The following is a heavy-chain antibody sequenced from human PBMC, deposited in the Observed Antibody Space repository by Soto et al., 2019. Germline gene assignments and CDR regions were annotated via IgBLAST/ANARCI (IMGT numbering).Heavy chain of an antibody. CDR3: ARVQSGSYALYYFDY. V-gene: IGHV4-34*01. CDR1: GGSFSGYY. CDR2: INHSGST. J-gene: IGHJ4*02. D-gene: IGHD1-26*01. Sequence: ETLSLTCTVYGGSFSGYYCSWIRQPPGKGLEWIGEINHSGSTNYNPSLKSRVTISVDTSKNQFSLKLSSVTAADTAVYYCARVQSGSYALYYFDYWGQGTLVTVSS.